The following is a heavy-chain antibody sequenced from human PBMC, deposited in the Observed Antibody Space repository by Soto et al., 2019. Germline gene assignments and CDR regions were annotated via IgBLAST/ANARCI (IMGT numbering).Heavy chain of an antibody. CDR2: IYHSGST. V-gene: IGHV4-30-2*01. J-gene: IGHJ4*02. CDR3: ASRYCGGDCYSKGYDY. CDR1: GGSISSGGYS. Sequence: SETLSLTCAVSGGSISSGGYSWSWIRQPPGKGLEWIGYIYHSGSTYYNPSLKSRVTISVDRSKNQFSLKLSSVTAADMAVYYCASRYCGGDCYSKGYDYWGQGTLVTVSS. D-gene: IGHD2-21*02.